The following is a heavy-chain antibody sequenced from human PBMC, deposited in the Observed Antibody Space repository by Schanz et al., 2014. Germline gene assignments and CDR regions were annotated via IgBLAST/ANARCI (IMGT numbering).Heavy chain of an antibody. D-gene: IGHD3-22*01. Sequence: LVESGGGVVQPGRSLRLSCAASGFTFSSYGMHWVRQVPGKGLEWVAVVCYDGSKKYYADSVKGRFTTSRDNSKNTMYLQMNSLGAESTAVYYCVKDLQRGLLRDDDYYGMDGWGQGTTVTVSS. CDR3: VKDLQRGLLRDDDYYGMDG. V-gene: IGHV3-33*06. CDR2: VCYDGSKK. CDR1: GFTFSSYG. J-gene: IGHJ6*02.